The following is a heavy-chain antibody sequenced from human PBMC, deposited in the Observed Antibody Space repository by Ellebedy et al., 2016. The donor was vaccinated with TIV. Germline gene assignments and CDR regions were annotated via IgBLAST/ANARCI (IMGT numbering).Heavy chain of an antibody. CDR2: INPSGGST. CDR1: GYTFTSYY. CDR3: ARDRSDFWSGYYPYYFDY. J-gene: IGHJ4*02. V-gene: IGHV1-46*03. D-gene: IGHD3-3*01. Sequence: ASVKVSXXASGYTFTSYYMHWVRQAPGQGLEWMGIINPSGGSTSYAQKFQGRVTMTRDTSTSTVYMELSSLRSEDTAMYYCARDRSDFWSGYYPYYFDYWGQGTLVTVSS.